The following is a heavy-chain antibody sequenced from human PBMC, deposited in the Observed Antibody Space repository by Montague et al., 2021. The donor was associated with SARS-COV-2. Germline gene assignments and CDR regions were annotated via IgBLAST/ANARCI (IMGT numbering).Heavy chain of an antibody. CDR1: GGSISSYY. CDR3: ARTEYNCNDWFDP. Sequence: SETLSLTCSVSGGSISSYYWSWIRQSPGKGLEWIGYIFHSGITDYNSSLKSRVTISVDMSKNQFSLPLNSVTAADSAVHYCARTEYNCNDWFDPWGQGTLVTVSS. V-gene: IGHV4-59*13. D-gene: IGHD1-20*01. J-gene: IGHJ5*02. CDR2: IFHSGIT.